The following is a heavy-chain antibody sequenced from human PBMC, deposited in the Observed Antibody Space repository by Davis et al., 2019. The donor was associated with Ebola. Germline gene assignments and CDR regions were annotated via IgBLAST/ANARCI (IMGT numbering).Heavy chain of an antibody. CDR1: GFTFSNYG. D-gene: IGHD6-19*01. CDR2: ISYDGSSK. J-gene: IGHJ4*02. V-gene: IGHV3-30*18. CDR3: AKGTNRIAVAGMGQNN. Sequence: GESLKISCVVSGFTFSNYGMHWVRQAPGKGLEWVAVISYDGSSKYYADSVKGRSTISRDNSKNTLYLQMNSLRAEDTAVYYCAKGTNRIAVAGMGQNNWGQGTLVTVSS.